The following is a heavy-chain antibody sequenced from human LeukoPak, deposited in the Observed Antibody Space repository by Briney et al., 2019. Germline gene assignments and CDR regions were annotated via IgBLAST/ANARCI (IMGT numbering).Heavy chain of an antibody. J-gene: IGHJ4*02. CDR3: AREDRIAAADDY. D-gene: IGHD6-13*01. CDR2: ISSSSSYI. CDR1: GFTFSSYS. Sequence: GGSLRLSCAASGFTFSSYSMNWVRQAPGKGLEWVSSISSSSSYIYYADSVKSRFTISRDNAKNSLYLQMNSLRAEDTAVYYCAREDRIAAADDYWGQGTLVTVSS. V-gene: IGHV3-21*01.